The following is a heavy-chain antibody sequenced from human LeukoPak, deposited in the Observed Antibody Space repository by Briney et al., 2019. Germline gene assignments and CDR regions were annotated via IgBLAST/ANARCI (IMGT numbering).Heavy chain of an antibody. CDR2: ISYDGSNK. CDR3: AKDSSSGLFYFDY. V-gene: IGHV3-30*18. D-gene: IGHD3-22*01. CDR1: GFTFSSYG. Sequence: GRSLRLSCAASGFTFSSYGMHWVRQAPGKGLEWVAVISYDGSNKYYADSVKGRFTISRDNSKNTLYLQMNSLRAEDTAMYYCAKDSSSGLFYFDYWGQGTLVTVSS. J-gene: IGHJ4*02.